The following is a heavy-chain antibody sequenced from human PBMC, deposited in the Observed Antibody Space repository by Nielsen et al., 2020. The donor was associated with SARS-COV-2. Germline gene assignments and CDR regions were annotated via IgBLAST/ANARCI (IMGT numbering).Heavy chain of an antibody. J-gene: IGHJ6*01. D-gene: IGHD3-10*01. CDR2: ISSSSSYI. Sequence: GGSLRLSCAASGFTFSSYSMNWVRRAPGKGLEWVSSISSSSSYIYYADSVKGRFTISRDNAKNSLYLQMNSLRAEDTAVYYCARDNPFTVWFGELTGRNAMDVWGQGTTVTVSS. V-gene: IGHV3-21*01. CDR1: GFTFSSYS. CDR3: ARDNPFTVWFGELTGRNAMDV.